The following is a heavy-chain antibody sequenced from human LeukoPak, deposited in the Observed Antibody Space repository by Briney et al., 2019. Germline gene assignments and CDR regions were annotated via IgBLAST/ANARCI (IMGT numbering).Heavy chain of an antibody. Sequence: KASETLSLTCTVSGGSISSSSYYWGWIRQPPGKGLEWIGSIYYSGSTYYNPSLKSRVTISVDTSKNQFSLKLSSVTAADTAVYYCARADYYDSSGYYFSDWYFDLWGRGTLVTVSS. D-gene: IGHD3-22*01. V-gene: IGHV4-39*07. CDR2: IYYSGST. J-gene: IGHJ2*01. CDR3: ARADYYDSSGYYFSDWYFDL. CDR1: GGSISSSSYY.